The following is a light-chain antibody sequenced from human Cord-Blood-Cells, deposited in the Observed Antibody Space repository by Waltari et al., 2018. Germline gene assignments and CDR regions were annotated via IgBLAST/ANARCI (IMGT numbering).Light chain of an antibody. CDR3: QQRSNWPPLT. CDR1: QRVSSY. Sequence: EIVLTQSPATLSLSPGERATLSCRASQRVSSYLAWYQQKPGQAPRLPIYDASNRATGIPARFSGSGSGTDFTLTISSLEPEDFAVYYCQQRSNWPPLTFGGGTKVESK. V-gene: IGKV3-11*01. J-gene: IGKJ4*01. CDR2: DAS.